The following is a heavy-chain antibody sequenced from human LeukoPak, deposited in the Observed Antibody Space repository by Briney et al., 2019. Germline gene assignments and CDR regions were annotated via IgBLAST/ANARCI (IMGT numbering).Heavy chain of an antibody. V-gene: IGHV4-34*01. CDR1: GGSFSGYY. J-gene: IGHJ5*02. D-gene: IGHD3-16*01. CDR2: INHSGGT. Sequence: SETLSLTCAVYGGSFSGYYWSWIRQPPGKGLEWIGEINHSGGTNYNPSLKSRVTISVDTSKNQFSLKLSSVTAADTAVYYCARGIMITFGGPKGWFDPWGQGTLVTVSS. CDR3: ARGIMITFGGPKGWFDP.